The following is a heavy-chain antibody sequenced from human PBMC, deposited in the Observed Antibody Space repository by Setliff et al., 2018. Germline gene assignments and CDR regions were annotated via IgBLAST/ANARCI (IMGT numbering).Heavy chain of an antibody. D-gene: IGHD5-18*01. CDR3: AREGVDTRSSTDYRYYMDV. V-gene: IGHV1-69*05. CDR2: TIPSFGST. J-gene: IGHJ6*03. CDR1: GGTFRSYG. Sequence: SVKVSCKASGGTFRSYGISWVRQAPGQGLEWMGGTIPSFGSTNYAQKFQDRVTIITYESTSTAYMELSSLRTEDTAVYYCAREGVDTRSSTDYRYYMDVWGKGTTVTVSS.